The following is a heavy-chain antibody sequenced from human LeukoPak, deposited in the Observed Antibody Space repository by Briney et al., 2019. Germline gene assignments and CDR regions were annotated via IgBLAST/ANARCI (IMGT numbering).Heavy chain of an antibody. CDR2: INTDGTVT. D-gene: IGHD6-13*01. V-gene: IGHV3-74*01. CDR1: GFTFSKYW. Sequence: GGSLRLSCAASGFTFSKYWMLWVRQAPGKGLESVSRINTDGTVTTYADSVKGRFTISRDNSKNTLYLQMNSLRAEDTAVYYCARDHATIVIAAAFDYWGQGTLVTVSS. CDR3: ARDHATIVIAAAFDY. J-gene: IGHJ4*02.